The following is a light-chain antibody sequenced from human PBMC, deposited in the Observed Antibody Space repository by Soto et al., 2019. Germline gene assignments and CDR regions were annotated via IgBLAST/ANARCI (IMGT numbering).Light chain of an antibody. Sequence: IQLTQSPSSLSAFVGDRVTITCRASQALSSYLAWYQQKPGKAPKLLIYAASTLQSGVPSRFSGSESGTDFTLTISSLQPEDFGTYYCQQVNNYPLTFGGGTKVDIK. J-gene: IGKJ4*01. CDR2: AAS. CDR3: QQVNNYPLT. CDR1: QALSSY. V-gene: IGKV1-9*01.